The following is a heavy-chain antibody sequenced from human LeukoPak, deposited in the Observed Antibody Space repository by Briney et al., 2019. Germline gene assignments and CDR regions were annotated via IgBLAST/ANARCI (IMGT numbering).Heavy chain of an antibody. Sequence: GGSLRFSCAASGFTFSSYAMSWVRQAPGKGLEWVSAISGSGGSTYYADSVKGRFTISRDNSKNTLYLQMNSLRAEDTAVYYCAKVGSSGWYFDYWGQGTLVTVSS. V-gene: IGHV3-23*01. CDR3: AKVGSSGWYFDY. CDR2: ISGSGGST. CDR1: GFTFSSYA. D-gene: IGHD6-19*01. J-gene: IGHJ4*02.